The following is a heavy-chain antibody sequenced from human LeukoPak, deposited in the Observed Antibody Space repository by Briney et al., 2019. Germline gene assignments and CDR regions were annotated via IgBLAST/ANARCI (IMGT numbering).Heavy chain of an antibody. Sequence: GGSLRLSCAASGFTFSSYWMSWVRQAPGKGLEWVANIKQDGSEKYYVDSVKGRFTISRDNAKNSLYLQMNSLRAEDTALYYCARSADSGYDSLFDYWGQGTLVTVSS. CDR1: GFTFSSYW. CDR2: IKQDGSEK. CDR3: ARSADSGYDSLFDY. D-gene: IGHD5-12*01. V-gene: IGHV3-7*03. J-gene: IGHJ4*02.